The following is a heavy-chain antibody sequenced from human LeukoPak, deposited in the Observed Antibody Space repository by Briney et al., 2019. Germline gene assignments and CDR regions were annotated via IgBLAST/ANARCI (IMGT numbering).Heavy chain of an antibody. CDR2: INSVGSST. D-gene: IGHD2-2*01. V-gene: IGHV3-74*01. J-gene: IGHJ4*02. Sequence: GGYLGFSCAASGFTFSSYWMDWVGQGPGKGLVWVSRINSVGSSTTYAGSVKGQFTVSRDNAKSTLYLQMNSLSAEDSAVYYCAAGPSPAFDYWGQGTLVTVSS. CDR3: AAGPSPAFDY. CDR1: GFTFSSYW.